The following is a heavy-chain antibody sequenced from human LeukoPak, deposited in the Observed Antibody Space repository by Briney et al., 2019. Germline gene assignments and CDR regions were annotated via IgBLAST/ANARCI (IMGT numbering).Heavy chain of an antibody. V-gene: IGHV1-18*01. D-gene: IGHD2-2*01. CDR3: ARVGRYCSSTSCLYFDY. J-gene: IGHJ4*02. CDR1: GYTFTSYG. Sequence: SVKVSCKASGYTFTSYGISWVRQAPGQGLEWMGWISAYNGNTNYAQKLQGRVTMTTDTSTSTAYMELRSLRSDDTAVYYCARVGRYCSSTSCLYFDYWGQGTLVTVSS. CDR2: ISAYNGNT.